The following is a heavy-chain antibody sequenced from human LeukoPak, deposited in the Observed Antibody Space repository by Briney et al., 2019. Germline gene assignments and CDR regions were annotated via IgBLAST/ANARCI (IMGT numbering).Heavy chain of an antibody. D-gene: IGHD3-10*01. Sequence: SETLSLTCAVYGGSFSGYYWTWIRQPPGKGLELIGEISHSGSTNYNPSLKSRVTISVDTSKNQFSLKLSSVTAADTAVYYCARGNPYGSGSYYNWFDPWGQGTLVTVSS. CDR1: GGSFSGYY. J-gene: IGHJ5*02. CDR2: ISHSGST. CDR3: ARGNPYGSGSYYNWFDP. V-gene: IGHV4-34*01.